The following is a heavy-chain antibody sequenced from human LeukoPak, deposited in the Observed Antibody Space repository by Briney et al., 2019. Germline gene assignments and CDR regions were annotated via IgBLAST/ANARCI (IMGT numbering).Heavy chain of an antibody. V-gene: IGHV3-30*02. D-gene: IGHD3-10*01. Sequence: PGGSLRLSCAASGFTFSSYGVHWVRQAPGKGLEWVAFIRYDGSNKYYADSVKGRFTISRDNSKNTLYLQMNSLRAEDTAVYYCAKDYSNNLTVRGTIIDYWGQGTLVTVSS. CDR1: GFTFSSYG. CDR2: IRYDGSNK. J-gene: IGHJ4*02. CDR3: AKDYSNNLTVRGTIIDY.